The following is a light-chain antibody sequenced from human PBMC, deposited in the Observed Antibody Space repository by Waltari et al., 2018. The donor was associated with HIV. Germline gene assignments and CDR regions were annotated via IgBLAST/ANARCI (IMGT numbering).Light chain of an antibody. J-gene: IGLJ2*01. CDR1: SSDVGDYTF. CDR3: SLYTGTTNVL. V-gene: IGLV2-18*01. CDR2: VVN. Sequence: QSALTPPASVSGSPGQSVTISCTATSSDVGDYTFVSWYQQPPGTAPKLIIYVVNNRPAGVPDRFSGSQSGNTASLTISGLQAEDEADYYCSLYTGTTNVLFGGGTKLTVL.